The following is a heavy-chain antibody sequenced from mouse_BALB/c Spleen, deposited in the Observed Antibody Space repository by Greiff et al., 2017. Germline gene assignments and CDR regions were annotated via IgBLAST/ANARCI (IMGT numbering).Heavy chain of an antibody. V-gene: IGHV14-3*02. Sequence: VQLQQSGAELVKPGASVKLSCTASGFNIKDTYMHWVKQRPEQGLEWIGRIDPANGNTKYDPKFQGKATITADTSSNTAYLQLSSLTSEDTAVYYGARSPYGNYVEYFDVWGAGTTVTVSS. CDR1: GFNIKDTY. CDR2: IDPANGNT. J-gene: IGHJ1*01. D-gene: IGHD2-10*02. CDR3: ARSPYGNYVEYFDV.